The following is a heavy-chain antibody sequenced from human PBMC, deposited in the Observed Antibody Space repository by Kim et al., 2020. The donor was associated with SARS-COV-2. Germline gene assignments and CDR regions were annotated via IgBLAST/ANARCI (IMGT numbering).Heavy chain of an antibody. CDR3: ARDLDWILVDY. Sequence: GGSLRLSCTASGFTFSDFNMHWVRQAPGKGLVWVARINDDGSDTRFADFAKGRFTISRDNAMNTLNLQMNSLRAEDTAVYYCARDLDWILVDYWGQGALVPVSS. J-gene: IGHJ4*02. CDR1: GFTFSDFN. CDR2: INDDGSDT. D-gene: IGHD3-9*01. V-gene: IGHV3-74*01.